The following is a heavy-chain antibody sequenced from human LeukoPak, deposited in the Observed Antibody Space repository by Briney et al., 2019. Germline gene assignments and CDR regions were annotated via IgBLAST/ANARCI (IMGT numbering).Heavy chain of an antibody. D-gene: IGHD5-12*01. J-gene: IGHJ4*02. V-gene: IGHV3-48*03. Sequence: QSGGSLRLSCAASGFTFNSYEMNWVRQAPGKGLEWVSYISSSGSTIYYADSVKGRFPISRDNAKNSLYLQMNSLRAEDTAVYYCARTLIPRGAATMLYYWGQGTLVTISS. CDR1: GFTFNSYE. CDR2: ISSSGSTI. CDR3: ARTLIPRGAATMLYY.